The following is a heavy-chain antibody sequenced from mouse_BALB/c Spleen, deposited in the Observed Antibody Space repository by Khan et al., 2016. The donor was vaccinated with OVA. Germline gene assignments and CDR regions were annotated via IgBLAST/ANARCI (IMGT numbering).Heavy chain of an antibody. CDR2: VDPANGDT. CDR1: GFSFKDTY. D-gene: IGHD2-1*01. CDR3: ANLYGNPFAY. Sequence: VQLNQSGAELVRPGASVKLSCTASGFSFKDTYIHWMNQRPEQGLQWIGSVDPANGDTKYDPRFQVKATITADTSSNTAYLHLSGLTSEDTAVYYCANLYGNPFAYWGQGTLVTVSA. J-gene: IGHJ3*01. V-gene: IGHV14-3*02.